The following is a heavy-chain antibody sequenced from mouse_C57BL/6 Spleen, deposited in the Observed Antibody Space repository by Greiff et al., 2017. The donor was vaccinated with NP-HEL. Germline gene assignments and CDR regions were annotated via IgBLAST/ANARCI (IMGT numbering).Heavy chain of an antibody. V-gene: IGHV1-64*01. Sequence: QVQLQQPGAELVKPGASVKLSCKASGYTFTSYWMHWVKQRPGQGLEWIGMIHPNSGSTNYNEKFKSKATLTVDKSSSTAYMQLSSLTSEASAVYYCAREDHWGEYDGHDYWGQGTTL. CDR3: AREDHWGEYDGHDY. CDR2: IHPNSGST. CDR1: GYTFTSYW. D-gene: IGHD2-14*01. J-gene: IGHJ2*01.